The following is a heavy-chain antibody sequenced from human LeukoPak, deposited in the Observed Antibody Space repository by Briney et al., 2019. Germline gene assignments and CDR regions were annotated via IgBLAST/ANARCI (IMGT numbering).Heavy chain of an antibody. J-gene: IGHJ4*02. D-gene: IGHD5-12*01. V-gene: IGHV4-39*07. Sequence: SETLSLTCSVSGGSISSSSYYWGWIRQPPGKGLEWIGSMYSSGSTYYNPSLKSRVTISVDTSKNQFSLKLSSVTAADTAVYYCARSGSGYLRYYFDSWGQGTLVTVSS. CDR3: ARSGSGYLRYYFDS. CDR1: GGSISSSSYY. CDR2: MYSSGST.